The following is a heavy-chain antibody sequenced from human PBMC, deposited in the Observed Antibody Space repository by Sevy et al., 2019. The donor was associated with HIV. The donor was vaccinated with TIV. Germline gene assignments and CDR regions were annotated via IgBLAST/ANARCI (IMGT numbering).Heavy chain of an antibody. D-gene: IGHD7-27*01. CDR2: VASDGGEI. CDR1: GFTFSTYA. Sequence: GGSLRLSCAVSGFTFSTYAMHWVRQAPGKGLECVAIVASDGGEINYADSVKGRFTISRDNSRNTLYLQMNSLRTEDTALYYCARDQLGSIDYWGQGTLVTVSS. CDR3: ARDQLGSIDY. V-gene: IGHV3-30-3*01. J-gene: IGHJ4*02.